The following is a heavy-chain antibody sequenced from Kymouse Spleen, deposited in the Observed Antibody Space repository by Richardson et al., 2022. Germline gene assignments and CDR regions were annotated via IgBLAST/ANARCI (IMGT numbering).Heavy chain of an antibody. CDR3: ARDEVDSDAFDI. CDR2: IWYDGSNK. D-gene: IGHD3-9*01. J-gene: IGHJ3*02. V-gene: IGHV3-33*01. Sequence: QVQLVESGGGVVQPGRSLRLSCAASGFTFSSYGMHWVRQAPGKGLEWVAVIWYDGSNKYYADSVKGRFTISRDNSKNTLYLQMNSLRAEDTAVYYCARDEVDSDAFDIWGQGTMVTVSS. CDR1: GFTFSSYG.